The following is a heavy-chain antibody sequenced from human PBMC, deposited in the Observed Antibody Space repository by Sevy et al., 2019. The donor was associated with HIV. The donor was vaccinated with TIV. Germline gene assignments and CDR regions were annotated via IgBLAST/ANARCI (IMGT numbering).Heavy chain of an antibody. D-gene: IGHD6-19*01. V-gene: IGHV3-30-3*01. CDR2: ISYDGSNK. CDR1: GFTFSNYA. CDR3: ARRVEREGSGCLFS. J-gene: IGHJ5*02. Sequence: GGSLRLSCAASGFTFSNYAIHWVRQAPGKGLEWVAVISYDGSNKYHADSVKGRFTISRDNSKNTLYLQMNSLRPEDTAVYYCARRVEREGSGCLFSWGQGTLVTVSS.